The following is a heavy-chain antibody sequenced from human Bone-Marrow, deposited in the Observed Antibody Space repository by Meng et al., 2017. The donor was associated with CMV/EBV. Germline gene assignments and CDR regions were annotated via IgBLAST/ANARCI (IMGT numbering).Heavy chain of an antibody. Sequence: SETLSLTCTVSGGSISSSNYYWGWIRQPPGKGLEWIGSIYYSGSTNYNPSLKSRVTISVDKSKNQFSLKLSSVTAADTAVYYCARRPFEYSSSSGRYFDYWGQGTLVTVSS. D-gene: IGHD6-6*01. CDR2: IYYSGST. V-gene: IGHV4-39*07. J-gene: IGHJ4*02. CDR3: ARRPFEYSSSSGRYFDY. CDR1: GGSISSSNYY.